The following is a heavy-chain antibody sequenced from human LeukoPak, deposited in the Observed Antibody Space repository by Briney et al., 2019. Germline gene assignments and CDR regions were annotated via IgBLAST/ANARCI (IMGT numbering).Heavy chain of an antibody. J-gene: IGHJ4*02. D-gene: IGHD5-18*01. CDR1: GGSISSYY. CDR3: RGYSNGFRFDY. Sequence: SETLSLTCTVSGGSISSYYWSWIRQSPGKGLEWIGYIYYSGSTNYNPSLKSRVTISVDTSKNQFSLKLSSVTAADTAVYYCRGYSNGFRFDYWGQGTLVTVSS. V-gene: IGHV4-59*08. CDR2: IYYSGST.